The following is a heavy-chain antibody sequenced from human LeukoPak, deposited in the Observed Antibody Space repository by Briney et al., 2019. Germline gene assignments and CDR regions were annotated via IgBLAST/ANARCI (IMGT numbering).Heavy chain of an antibody. CDR1: GFTISSHY. V-gene: IGHV3-23*01. D-gene: IGHD3-16*01. Sequence: PGGFLRLSCAASGFTISSHYMSWVRQAPGKGLEWVSAISGSGGSTYYADSVKGRFTISRDNSKSTLYLQMNSLRAEDTAMYYCAKDRGSYLFDYWGQGTLVTVSS. J-gene: IGHJ4*02. CDR2: ISGSGGST. CDR3: AKDRGSYLFDY.